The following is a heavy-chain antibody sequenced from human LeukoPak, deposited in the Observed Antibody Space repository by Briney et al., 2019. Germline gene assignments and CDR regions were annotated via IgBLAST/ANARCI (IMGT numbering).Heavy chain of an antibody. CDR1: GDGVSINSAA. CDR2: IYYRAKWNT. Sequence: SGTLSLSCALSGDGVSINSAAWDWIRQPPWRGLEWLGGIYYRAKWNTDYAVSVKSPISVDTDTTKHHFSLQLNSVTPEDTAVYYCARGSRTSYHANLPKKYYGVDVWGQGNTVTVSS. V-gene: IGHV6-1*01. D-gene: IGHD6-13*01. J-gene: IGHJ6*02. CDR3: ARGSRTSYHANLPKKYYGVDV.